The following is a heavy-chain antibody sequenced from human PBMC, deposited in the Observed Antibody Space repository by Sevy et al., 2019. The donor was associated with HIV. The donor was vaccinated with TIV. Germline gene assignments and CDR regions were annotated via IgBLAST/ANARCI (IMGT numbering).Heavy chain of an antibody. Sequence: GGSLRLSCAASGFTFSSFAMTWVRQAPGKGLEWISVISGSGTTTNCADSVKGRFIISRDNSKNTLYLQMNSLTAEDTAIFYCAKHPGLLRLTNRYLDFWGQGTLVTVSS. J-gene: IGHJ4*02. CDR3: AKHPGLLRLTNRYLDF. CDR1: GFTFSSFA. V-gene: IGHV3-23*01. CDR2: ISGSGTTT. D-gene: IGHD3-3*01.